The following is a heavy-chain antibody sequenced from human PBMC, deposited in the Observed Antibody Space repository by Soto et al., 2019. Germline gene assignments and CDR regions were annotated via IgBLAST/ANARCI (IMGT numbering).Heavy chain of an antibody. Sequence: QVQLQQWGAGLLKPSETLSLTCAVYGGSFSGYYWSWIRQPPGKGLEWIGEINHSGSTNYNPSLKSRVTISVDTSKNQFSLKLSSVTAADTAVYYCARGRDYEYVWGSYRHLFAYWGQGTLVTVSS. V-gene: IGHV4-34*01. D-gene: IGHD3-16*02. CDR2: INHSGST. J-gene: IGHJ4*02. CDR1: GGSFSGYY. CDR3: ARGRDYEYVWGSYRHLFAY.